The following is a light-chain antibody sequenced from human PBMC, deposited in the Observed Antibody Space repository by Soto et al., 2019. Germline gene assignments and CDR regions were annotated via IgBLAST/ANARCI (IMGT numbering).Light chain of an antibody. CDR3: MQRMEFPVT. V-gene: IGKV4-1*01. Sequence: DIVMTQSPDSLALSLGETATINCKSSQIVLYSSNNKNYLAWYQQKPGQPPNLLIYWASTRASGVPDRFSGSGSGTDFTLTISSLQAEDVGIYYCMQRMEFPVTFGQGTKVDI. J-gene: IGKJ2*01. CDR2: WAS. CDR1: QIVLYSSNNKNY.